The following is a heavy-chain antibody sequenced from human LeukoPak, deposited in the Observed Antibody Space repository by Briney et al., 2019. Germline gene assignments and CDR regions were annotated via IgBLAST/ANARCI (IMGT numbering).Heavy chain of an antibody. V-gene: IGHV3-7*01. CDR2: IKPDGSEE. Sequence: GGSLRLSCAASGFTFGSDWMTWVRQAPGKGLEWVANIKPDGSEENYVGSVKGRFTISRDNAKSLLYLQMTGLRAEDTAMYYCARNTVAAPGDSWGQGTTVTVSS. D-gene: IGHD6-13*01. CDR1: GFTFGSDW. J-gene: IGHJ6*02. CDR3: ARNTVAAPGDS.